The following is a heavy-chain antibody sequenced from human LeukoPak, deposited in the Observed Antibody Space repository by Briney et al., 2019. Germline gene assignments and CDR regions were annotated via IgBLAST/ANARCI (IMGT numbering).Heavy chain of an antibody. Sequence: PSETLSLTCTVSGGSINNYYWSWIRQPPGKGLEWIGYISYSGSTDYNPSLKSRVTMSLDTSKNQFSLKLRSVTPADTAIYYCTRDRRDGYNYVDVWGQGTLVTVSS. J-gene: IGHJ4*02. D-gene: IGHD5-24*01. CDR1: GGSINNYY. CDR2: ISYSGST. V-gene: IGHV4-59*01. CDR3: TRDRRDGYNYVDV.